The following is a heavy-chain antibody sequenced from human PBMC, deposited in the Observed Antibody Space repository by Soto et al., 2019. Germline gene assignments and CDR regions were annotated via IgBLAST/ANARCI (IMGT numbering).Heavy chain of an antibody. J-gene: IGHJ5*02. CDR1: GWSFHGFY. CDR2: INHSGST. D-gene: IGHD6-19*01. Sequence: ASGAPSPTPAVYGWSFHGFYWGWIPPPPGKGLEWIGEINHSGSTNYNPSLKSRVTISVDTSKNQFSLKLSSVTAADTAVYYCARAWEQWLVRWFDPWGQGTLVTVSS. V-gene: IGHV4-34*01. CDR3: ARAWEQWLVRWFDP.